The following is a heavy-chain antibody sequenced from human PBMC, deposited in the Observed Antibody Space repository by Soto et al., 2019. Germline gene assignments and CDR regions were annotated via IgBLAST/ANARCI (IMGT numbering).Heavy chain of an antibody. Sequence: GGSLRLSCAASGFTFSSYAMSWVRQAPGKGLEWVSAISGSGGSTYYADSMKGRFTISRDNSKNTLYLQMNSLRAEDTAVYYCAKEGPLRYFDWLLTQQPYYFDYWGQGTLVTVSS. CDR2: ISGSGGST. V-gene: IGHV3-23*01. D-gene: IGHD3-9*01. J-gene: IGHJ4*02. CDR1: GFTFSSYA. CDR3: AKEGPLRYFDWLLTQQPYYFDY.